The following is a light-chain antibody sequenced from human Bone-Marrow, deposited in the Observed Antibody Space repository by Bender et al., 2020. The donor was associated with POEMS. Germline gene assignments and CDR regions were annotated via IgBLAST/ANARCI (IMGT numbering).Light chain of an antibody. CDR2: DVT. V-gene: IGLV2-14*02. Sequence: QSALTQPASVSGSPGQSITISCTATSSDVGSFNLVSWYQQHPGKAPKLMIYDVTKRPSAVSNRFSGSKSDTTASLTISGLQADDEADYYCSSSTVNSNYVFGTGTKVTVL. CDR1: SSDVGSFNL. J-gene: IGLJ1*01. CDR3: SSSTVNSNYV.